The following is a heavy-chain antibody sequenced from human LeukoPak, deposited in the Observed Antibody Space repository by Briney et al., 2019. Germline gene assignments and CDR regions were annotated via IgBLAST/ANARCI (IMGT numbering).Heavy chain of an antibody. CDR1: GFKFDDYT. Sequence: GGSLRLSCAVSGFKFDDYTMHWVRQAPGKGLEWLSLITRDAGSTFYADSVKGRFTISRDNSKNSLYLQMNNLRTEDTALYFCANERTLTFDYWGRGTLVIVSS. CDR3: ANERTLTFDY. J-gene: IGHJ4*02. D-gene: IGHD1-14*01. CDR2: ITRDAGST. V-gene: IGHV3-43*01.